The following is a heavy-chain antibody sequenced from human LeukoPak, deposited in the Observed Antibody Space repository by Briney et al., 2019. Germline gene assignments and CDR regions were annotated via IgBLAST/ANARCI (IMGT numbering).Heavy chain of an antibody. D-gene: IGHD2-15*01. CDR3: ARVLYCSGGSCYWDYYYYMGV. V-gene: IGHV4-59*01. Sequence: PSETLSLTCTVSGGSISSYYWSWIRQPPGKGLEWIGYIYYSGSTNYNPSLKSRVTISVDTSKNQFSLKLSSVTAADTAVYYCARVLYCSGGSCYWDYYYYMGVWGKGTTVTVSS. CDR1: GGSISSYY. J-gene: IGHJ6*03. CDR2: IYYSGST.